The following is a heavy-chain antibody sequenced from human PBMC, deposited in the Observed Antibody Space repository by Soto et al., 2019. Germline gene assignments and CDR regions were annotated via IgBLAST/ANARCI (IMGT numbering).Heavy chain of an antibody. CDR2: IYYSGST. D-gene: IGHD6-19*01. Sequence: SETLSLTCTVSGGSISSYYWSWIRQPPGKGLEWIGYIYYSGSTNYNPSLKSRVTISVDTSKNQFSLKLSSVTAADTAVYYCARTYSSGWYPTGAYFDYWGQGTLVTVSS. V-gene: IGHV4-59*08. CDR3: ARTYSSGWYPTGAYFDY. CDR1: GGSISSYY. J-gene: IGHJ4*02.